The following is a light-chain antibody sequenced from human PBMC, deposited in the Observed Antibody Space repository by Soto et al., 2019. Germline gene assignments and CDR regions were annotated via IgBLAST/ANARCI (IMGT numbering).Light chain of an antibody. V-gene: IGKV4-1*01. CDR1: QSVLYSSKNKNY. CDR2: WAS. Sequence: DIVMTQSPDSLAVSLGERATINCKSSQSVLYSSKNKNYLAWYQQKPGQPPKLLIYWASTRESGVPDRFSGSGSGTDFTLTISSLQAEDVAVYYCQQYFSTPSYTFGQGTKLEIK. J-gene: IGKJ2*01. CDR3: QQYFSTPSYT.